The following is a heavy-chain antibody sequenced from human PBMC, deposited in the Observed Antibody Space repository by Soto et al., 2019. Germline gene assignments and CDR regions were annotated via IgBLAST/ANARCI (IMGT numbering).Heavy chain of an antibody. D-gene: IGHD6-19*01. J-gene: IGHJ2*01. Sequence: EVQLLESGGDLVQPGGSLRLSCVASGFTFSSYAMNWVRQAPGKGLEWVSIISGSGSSTSYADSVKGRFSISRDNPKTTLFLQMNSLRAEDTAVYYCAKGTEAVAGNYFDLWGRGTLVTVSS. V-gene: IGHV3-23*01. CDR3: AKGTEAVAGNYFDL. CDR1: GFTFSSYA. CDR2: ISGSGSST.